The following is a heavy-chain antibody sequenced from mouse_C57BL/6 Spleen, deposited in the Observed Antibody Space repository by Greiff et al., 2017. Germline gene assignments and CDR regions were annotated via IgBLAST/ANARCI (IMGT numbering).Heavy chain of an antibody. CDR1: GYTFTDYE. CDR3: TWAGVTTNYFDY. CDR2: IDPETGGT. Sequence: VKVVESGAELVRPGASVTLSCKASGYTFTDYEMHWVKQTPVHGLEWIGAIDPETGGTAYNQKFKGKAILTADKSSSTAYMELRSLTSEDSAVYYCTWAGVTTNYFDYWGQGTTLTVSS. J-gene: IGHJ2*01. D-gene: IGHD2-2*01. V-gene: IGHV1-15*01.